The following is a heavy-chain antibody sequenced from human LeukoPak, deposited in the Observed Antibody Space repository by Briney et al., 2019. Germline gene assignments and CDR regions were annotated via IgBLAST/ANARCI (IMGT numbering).Heavy chain of an antibody. J-gene: IGHJ6*02. CDR3: ARASPVTTNNYYYYGMDV. CDR2: INPNSGGT. Sequence: ASVKVSCKASGYTFTGYYMHWVRQAPGQGLEWMGWINPNSGGTSYAQKFQGWVTMTRDTSISTAYMELSRLRSDDTAVYYCARASPVTTNNYYYYGMDVWGQGTTVTVSS. CDR1: GYTFTGYY. V-gene: IGHV1-2*04. D-gene: IGHD4-17*01.